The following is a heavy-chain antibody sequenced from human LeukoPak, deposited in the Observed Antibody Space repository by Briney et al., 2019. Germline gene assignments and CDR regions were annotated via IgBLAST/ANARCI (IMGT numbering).Heavy chain of an antibody. J-gene: IGHJ6*03. CDR2: VHYSGSA. CDR1: GGSISSSSYF. V-gene: IGHV4-39*01. CDR3: ARQLYVSGSYYAPMDV. Sequence: SETLSLTCSVSGGSISSSSYFWGWIRQPPGKGLEWIASVHYSGSAYYNPSLKSRVTISVDTSKNQFSLKLSSVTAADTAVYFCARQLYVSGSYYAPMDVWGKGTTVTISS. D-gene: IGHD3-10*01.